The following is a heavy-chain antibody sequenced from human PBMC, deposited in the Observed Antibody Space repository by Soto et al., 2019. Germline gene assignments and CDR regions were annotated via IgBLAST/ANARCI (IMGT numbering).Heavy chain of an antibody. CDR2: KNPNSGNT. Sequence: QVQLVQSGAEVKKPGASVKVSCKASGYTFTSYDINWVRQATGQGLEWTGWKNPNSGNTGHAQKFQGRVTMTRNTSIRTAYMELGSLRSEDTAVYYCARWTTYDFWSCRAPFGPWGQGTLVTVSS. CDR1: GYTFTSYD. CDR3: ARWTTYDFWSCRAPFGP. D-gene: IGHD3-3*01. J-gene: IGHJ5*02. V-gene: IGHV1-8*01.